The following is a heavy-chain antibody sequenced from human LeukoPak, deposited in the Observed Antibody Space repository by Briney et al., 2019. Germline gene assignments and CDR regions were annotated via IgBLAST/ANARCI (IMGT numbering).Heavy chain of an antibody. D-gene: IGHD5-12*01. Sequence: SETLSLTCTVSGGSISSYYWSWIRQPPGKGLEWIGYIYYSGSTNYNPSLKSRVTISVDTSKNQFSLKLSSVTAADTAVYYCARGVVATTYEWYFDLWGQGTLVTVSS. CDR3: ARGVVATTYEWYFDL. CDR2: IYYSGST. CDR1: GGSISSYY. V-gene: IGHV4-59*08. J-gene: IGHJ2*01.